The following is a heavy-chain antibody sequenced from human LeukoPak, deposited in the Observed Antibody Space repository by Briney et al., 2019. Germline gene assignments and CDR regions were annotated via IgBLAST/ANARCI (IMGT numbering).Heavy chain of an antibody. D-gene: IGHD6-13*01. CDR1: DVSISTSY. J-gene: IGHJ5*02. V-gene: IGHV4-59*12. CDR3: AREGDSSSVGWFDP. CDR2: IYYSGST. Sequence: SETLSLTCSVSDVSISTSYWSWIRQPPGKGLEWIGYIYYSGSTHYNPSLKSRLTISLDKAKNQFSLKVSSVTAADTAVYYCAREGDSSSVGWFDPWGQGTLVTVSS.